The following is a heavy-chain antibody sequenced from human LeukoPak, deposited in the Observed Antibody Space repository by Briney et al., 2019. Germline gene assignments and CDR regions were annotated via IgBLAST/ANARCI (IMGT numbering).Heavy chain of an antibody. CDR2: ISSSSSHI. D-gene: IGHD5-18*01. V-gene: IGHV3-21*01. CDR1: GFTFSSYS. CDR3: ARPVDTAMELDC. J-gene: IGHJ4*02. Sequence: GGSLRLSCAASGFTFSSYSMNWVRQAPGKGLEWVSSISSSSSHIYYADSVKGRFTISRDNAKNSLYLQMNSLRAEDTAVYYCARPVDTAMELDCWGQGTLVTVSS.